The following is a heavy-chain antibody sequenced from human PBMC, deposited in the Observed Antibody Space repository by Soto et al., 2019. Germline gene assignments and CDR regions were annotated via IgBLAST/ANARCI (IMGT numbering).Heavy chain of an antibody. V-gene: IGHV1-18*01. Sequence: ASVKVSCKASGYTFTSYGISWVRQAPGQGLEWMGWISAYNGNTNYAQKLQGRVTMTTDTSTSTAYMELRSLRSDDTAVYYCARGLYSSSFWGYFDYWGQGTLVTVSS. CDR2: ISAYNGNT. D-gene: IGHD6-13*01. J-gene: IGHJ4*02. CDR3: ARGLYSSSFWGYFDY. CDR1: GYTFTSYG.